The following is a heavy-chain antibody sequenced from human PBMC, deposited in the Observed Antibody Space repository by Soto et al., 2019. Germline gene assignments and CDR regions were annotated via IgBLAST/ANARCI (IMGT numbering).Heavy chain of an antibody. V-gene: IGHV3-23*01. J-gene: IGHJ4*02. CDR1: GFTFSTYG. D-gene: IGHD2-2*01. CDR2: ISSDGGTT. CDR3: ARRYWSSTKRLPYDY. Sequence: PGGSLRLSCAASGFTFSTYGMAWVRQAPGKGLEWVSIISSDGGTTFNADSVKGRFTISRDNSKNTLYLQMNSLRAEDTAVYYCARRYWSSTKRLPYDYWGQGTLVTVSS.